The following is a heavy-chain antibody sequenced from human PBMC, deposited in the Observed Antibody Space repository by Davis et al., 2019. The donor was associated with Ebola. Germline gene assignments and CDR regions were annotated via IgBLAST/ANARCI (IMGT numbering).Heavy chain of an antibody. Sequence: AASVKVSCKASGYTFTSYTISWVRQAPGQGLEWMGRIIPILGIANYAQKFQGRVTITADGSTSTAFMDLSSLRFEDTAVYYCATGSGHYGSGSYDYWGQGTLVTVSS. CDR2: IIPILGIA. CDR3: ATGSGHYGSGSYDY. D-gene: IGHD3-10*01. CDR1: GYTFTSYT. V-gene: IGHV1-69*02. J-gene: IGHJ4*02.